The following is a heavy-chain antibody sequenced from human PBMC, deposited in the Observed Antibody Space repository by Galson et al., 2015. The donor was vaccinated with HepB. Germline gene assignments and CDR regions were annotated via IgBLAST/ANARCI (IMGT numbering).Heavy chain of an antibody. J-gene: IGHJ4*02. D-gene: IGHD3-9*01. Sequence: SVKVSCKASGYTFTDYHLHWVRQAPGQGLEWMGVINPSADSATYAQKFQGRVTVTRDTSTSTVYMELSSLRSEDTAVYYCAKDQYAYYDILTGYSNFDYWGQGTLVTVSS. CDR1: GYTFTDYH. CDR2: INPSADSA. CDR3: AKDQYAYYDILTGYSNFDY. V-gene: IGHV1-46*01.